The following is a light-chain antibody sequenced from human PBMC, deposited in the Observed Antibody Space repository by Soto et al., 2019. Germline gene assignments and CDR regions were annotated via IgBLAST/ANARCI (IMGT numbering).Light chain of an antibody. J-gene: IGKJ2*01. CDR1: QSVSSN. V-gene: IGKV3-15*01. CDR2: GAS. CDR3: QQYNNWPPYT. Sequence: EIVMTQSPATLSVSPGERVTLSCGAIQSVSSNLAWYQQKPSQAPRPLIYGASTRATGIPARFSGSGSGTEFTLTISSLQSEDFAVYYCQQYNNWPPYTFGQGTKLEIK.